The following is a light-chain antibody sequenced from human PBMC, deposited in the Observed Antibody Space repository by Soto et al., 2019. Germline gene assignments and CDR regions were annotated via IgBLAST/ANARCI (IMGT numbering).Light chain of an antibody. CDR1: QSVSSY. V-gene: IGKV3-11*01. J-gene: IGKJ1*01. CDR2: AAS. Sequence: EIVLTQSPATLSLAPGERATLSCRASQSVSSYLAWYQQKPGQAPRLLIYAASNRATGIPARFSGSGSGTDFTLTISSLEPEDFAAYYCQQRSNWPPTFGQGTKVDIK. CDR3: QQRSNWPPT.